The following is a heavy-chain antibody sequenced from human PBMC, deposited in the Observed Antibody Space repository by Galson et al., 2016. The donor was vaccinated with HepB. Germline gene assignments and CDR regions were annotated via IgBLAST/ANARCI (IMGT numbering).Heavy chain of an antibody. CDR2: VIPLFGTP. Sequence: SVKVSCKASGGTFSSYAISWVRQAPEKGLEWMGGVIPLFGTPNHAQKLQGRVTITADESTSTAFMELTSLTSDDTAVYYCASSLWEAELHTWGPFDSWGQGTLVTVSS. CDR3: ASSLWEAELHTWGPFDS. V-gene: IGHV1-69*13. J-gene: IGHJ4*02. CDR1: GGTFSSYA. D-gene: IGHD1-26*01.